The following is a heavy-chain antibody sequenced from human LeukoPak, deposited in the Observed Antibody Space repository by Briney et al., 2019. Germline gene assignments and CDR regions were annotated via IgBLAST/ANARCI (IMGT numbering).Heavy chain of an antibody. CDR2: VYYNGLT. J-gene: IGHJ4*02. D-gene: IGHD4-17*01. V-gene: IGHV4-59*11. Sequence: PSETLSLTCTVSGASISPHYWTWIRQAPGRGLEWIGYVYYNGLTSYNASLRSRLILSVDTARNQVSLKLTSVTAADTAVYYCTRGRSTVTFDYWGQGTLVTVSS. CDR3: TRGRSTVTFDY. CDR1: GASISPHY.